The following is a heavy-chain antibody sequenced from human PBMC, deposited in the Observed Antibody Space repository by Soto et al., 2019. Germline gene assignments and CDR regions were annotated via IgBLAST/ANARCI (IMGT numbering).Heavy chain of an antibody. D-gene: IGHD6-13*01. V-gene: IGHV3-33*01. CDR1: GLTFRSHA. CDR3: ARDGQQSANYAMDV. CDR2: IWNDGSHS. Sequence: GALRLSCAVSGLTFRSHAIHWVRQAPGKGLEWVAQIWNDGSHSSYGDTVKGRFTISRDDSKNTVFLEMNSLRAEDTALYYCARDGQQSANYAMDVWGPGTMVTVSS. J-gene: IGHJ6*02.